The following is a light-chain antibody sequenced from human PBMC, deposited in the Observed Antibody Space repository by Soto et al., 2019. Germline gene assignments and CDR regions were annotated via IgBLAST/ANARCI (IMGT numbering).Light chain of an antibody. J-gene: IGKJ1*01. Sequence: DIQMTQSPSTLSASVGDRVTITCRANQSISSWLAWYQQKPGKAPKLLIYKASSLESGVPSRFSGSGSGTELTLTISSLQPDDFATYYCQQYNSYPWTFGQGTKVEIK. CDR3: QQYNSYPWT. CDR2: KAS. V-gene: IGKV1-5*03. CDR1: QSISSW.